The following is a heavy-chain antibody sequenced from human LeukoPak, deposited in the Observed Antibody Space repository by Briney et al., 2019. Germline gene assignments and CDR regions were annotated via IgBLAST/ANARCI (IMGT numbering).Heavy chain of an antibody. J-gene: IGHJ6*02. V-gene: IGHV3-23*01. CDR3: AKDPRNYGYTSRAYGMDV. Sequence: PGGSLRLSCAASGFTFSSYAMSWVRQAPGKGREWVSAISGSGGSTYYADSVKGRFTISRDNSKNTLYLQMNSLRAEDTAVYYCAKDPRNYGYTSRAYGMDVWGQGTTVTVSS. CDR2: ISGSGGST. D-gene: IGHD5-12*01. CDR1: GFTFSSYA.